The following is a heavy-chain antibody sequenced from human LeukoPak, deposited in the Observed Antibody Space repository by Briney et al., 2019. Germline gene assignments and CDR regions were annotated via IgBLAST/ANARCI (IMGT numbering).Heavy chain of an antibody. CDR2: IREDGSEI. CDR1: GFTFNTYW. CDR3: ARHWAHLDY. D-gene: IGHD7-27*01. Sequence: PGGSLRLSCVGSGFTFNTYWMNWVRQAPGKGLEWVANIREDGSEIYYLGSVKGRFTIFRDNAKNSLYLQMNGLRAEDTAVYYCARHWAHLDYWGQGTLVAVSS. V-gene: IGHV3-7*01. J-gene: IGHJ4*02.